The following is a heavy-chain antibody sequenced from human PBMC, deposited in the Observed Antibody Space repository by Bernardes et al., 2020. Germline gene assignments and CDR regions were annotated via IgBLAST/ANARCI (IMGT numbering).Heavy chain of an antibody. CDR2: IRSKAYGGTT. Sequence: GGSLRLSCTASGFTFGDYAMSWFRQAPGKGLEWVGFIRSKAYGGTTEYAASVKGRFTISRDDSKSIAYLQMNSLKTEDTAVYYCTRVWYYDFWSGYSDYWGQGTLVTVSS. CDR3: TRVWYYDFWSGYSDY. D-gene: IGHD3-3*01. J-gene: IGHJ4*02. V-gene: IGHV3-49*03. CDR1: GFTFGDYA.